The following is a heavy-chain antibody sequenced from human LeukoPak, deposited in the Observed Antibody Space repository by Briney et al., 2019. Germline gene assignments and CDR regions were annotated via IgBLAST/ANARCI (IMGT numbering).Heavy chain of an antibody. CDR2: ISWNSGSI. CDR3: AHLLGGEWQEAFDI. D-gene: IGHD3-3*01. Sequence: PGGSLRLSCAASGFTFDDYAMHWVRQAPGKGLEWVSGISWNSGSIGYADSVKGRFTISRDNAKNSLYLQMNSLRAEDTALYYCAHLLGGEWQEAFDIWGQGTMVTVSS. V-gene: IGHV3-9*01. CDR1: GFTFDDYA. J-gene: IGHJ3*02.